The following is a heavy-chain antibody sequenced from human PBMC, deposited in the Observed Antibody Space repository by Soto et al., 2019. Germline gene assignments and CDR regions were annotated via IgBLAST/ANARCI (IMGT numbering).Heavy chain of an antibody. CDR3: ARSPEATVTAFDY. Sequence: PSETLSLTCTVSGGSISSSSYYWGWIRQPPGKGLEWIGSIYYSGSTYYNPSLKSRVTISVDTSKNQFSLKLSSVTAADTAVYYCARSPEATVTAFDYWGQGTLVTVSS. V-gene: IGHV4-39*01. CDR2: IYYSGST. CDR1: GGSISSSSYY. J-gene: IGHJ4*02. D-gene: IGHD4-17*01.